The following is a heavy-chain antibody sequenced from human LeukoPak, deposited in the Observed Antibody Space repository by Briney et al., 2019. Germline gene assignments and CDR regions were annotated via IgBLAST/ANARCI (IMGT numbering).Heavy chain of an antibody. CDR3: ARHIYCGGDCYSRPVDY. D-gene: IGHD2-21*02. CDR2: IYYSGNT. V-gene: IGHV4-31*03. CDR1: GGSISSGGYY. Sequence: PSETLSLTCTVSGGSISSGGYYWSWIRRHPGKGLEWIGYIYYSGNTYYNPSLKSRVTISVDTSKNQFSLKLSSVTAADTAVYYCARHIYCGGDCYSRPVDYWGQGTLVTVSS. J-gene: IGHJ4*02.